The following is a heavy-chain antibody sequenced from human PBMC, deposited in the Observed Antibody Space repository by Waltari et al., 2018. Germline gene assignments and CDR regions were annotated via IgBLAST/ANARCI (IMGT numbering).Heavy chain of an antibody. CDR3: ARETGVAVAGYGLDI. CDR1: GFTVSSLY. J-gene: IGHJ6*02. D-gene: IGHD2-15*01. V-gene: IGHV3-53*01. CDR2: IDSGVDT. Sequence: VHVEESGGGLMQPGGSLRLSCAASGFTVSSLYMAWVRQAPGKGLEWVSLIDSGVDTYYADSVKGRFTISRDNSKNMVYLQMNSLRADDTAVYYCARETGVAVAGYGLDIWGQGTTVTVSS.